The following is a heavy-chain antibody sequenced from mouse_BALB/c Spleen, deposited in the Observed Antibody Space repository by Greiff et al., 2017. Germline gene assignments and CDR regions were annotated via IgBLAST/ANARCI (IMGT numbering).Heavy chain of an antibody. V-gene: IGHV5-17*02. J-gene: IGHJ2*01. CDR1: GFTFSSFG. D-gene: IGHD1-1*01. Sequence: EVMLVESGGGLVQPGGSRKLSCAASGFTFSSFGMHWVRQAPEKGLEWVAYISSGSSTIYYADTVKGRFTISRDNPKNTLFLQMTSLRSEDTAMYYCARITTVVANWGQGTTLTVSS. CDR3: ARITTVVAN. CDR2: ISSGSSTI.